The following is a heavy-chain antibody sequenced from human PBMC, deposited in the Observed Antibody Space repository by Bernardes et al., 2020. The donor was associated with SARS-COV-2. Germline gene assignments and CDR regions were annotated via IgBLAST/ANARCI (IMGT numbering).Heavy chain of an antibody. D-gene: IGHD3-3*01. J-gene: IGHJ5*02. Sequence: SETLSLTCTVSGGSISSSSYYWGWIRQPPGKGLEWIGSIYYSGSTYYNPSLKSRVTISVDTSKNQFSLKLSSVTAADTAVYYCARHAPITIFGVVIIPSWVDPRGQGTLVTVPS. CDR1: GGSISSSSYY. V-gene: IGHV4-39*01. CDR2: IYYSGST. CDR3: ARHAPITIFGVVIIPSWVDP.